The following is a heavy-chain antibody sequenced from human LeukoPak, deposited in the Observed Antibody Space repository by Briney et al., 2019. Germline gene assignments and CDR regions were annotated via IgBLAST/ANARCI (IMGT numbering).Heavy chain of an antibody. D-gene: IGHD3-10*01. CDR1: GGSISSSSYY. CDR3: ARGPHYYGSGSPLDY. V-gene: IGHV4-30-4*01. Sequence: SETLSLTCTVSGGSISSSSYYWSWIRQPPGKGLEWIGYIYYSGSTYYNPSLKSRVTISVDTSKNQLSLKLSSVTAADTAVYYCARGPHYYGSGSPLDYWGQGTLVTVSS. J-gene: IGHJ4*02. CDR2: IYYSGST.